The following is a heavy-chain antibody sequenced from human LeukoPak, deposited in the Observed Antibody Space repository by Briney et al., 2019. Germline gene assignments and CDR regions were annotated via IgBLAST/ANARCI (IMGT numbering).Heavy chain of an antibody. D-gene: IGHD6-13*01. J-gene: IGHJ6*02. CDR3: ARDPPIYSSSWYYYYYGMDV. CDR2: INAGNGNT. Sequence: GASVKVSCKASGYTFTSYAMHWVRQAPGQRLEWMGWINAGNGNTKYSQKFQGRVTITRDTSASTAYMELSSLRSEDTAVYYCARDPPIYSSSWYYYYYGMDVWGQGTTVTVSS. CDR1: GYTFTSYA. V-gene: IGHV1-3*01.